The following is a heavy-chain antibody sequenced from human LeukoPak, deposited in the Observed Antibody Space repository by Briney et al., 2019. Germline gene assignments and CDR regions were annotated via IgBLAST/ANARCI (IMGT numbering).Heavy chain of an antibody. CDR1: GGSISSRDYY. V-gene: IGHV4-30-4*01. CDR2: IYYSGST. D-gene: IGHD6-19*01. CDR3: AREAYSSGWPYFDY. J-gene: IGHJ4*02. Sequence: SETLSLTCTVSGGSISSRDYYWSWIRQPPGKGLEWIGYIYYSGSTYYNPSLKSRVTISVDTSKNQFSLKLSSVTAADTAVYYCAREAYSSGWPYFDYWGQGTLVTVSS.